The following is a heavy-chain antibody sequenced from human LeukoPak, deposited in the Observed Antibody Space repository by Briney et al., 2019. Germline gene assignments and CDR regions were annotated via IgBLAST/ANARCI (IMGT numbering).Heavy chain of an antibody. Sequence: PSETLSLTCTVSGGSISSYYWSWIRQPPGKGLEWIGYIFYSGRTNHNPSLKSRVTISIDTSKNQFSLQLSSVTAADTAVYYCASWRKGYYYDRSGYPDYWGQGTLVTVSS. CDR2: IFYSGRT. D-gene: IGHD3-22*01. V-gene: IGHV4-59*01. CDR1: GGSISSYY. CDR3: ASWRKGYYYDRSGYPDY. J-gene: IGHJ4*02.